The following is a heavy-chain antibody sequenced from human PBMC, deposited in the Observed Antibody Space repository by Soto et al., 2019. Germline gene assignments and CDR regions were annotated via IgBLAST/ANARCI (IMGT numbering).Heavy chain of an antibody. V-gene: IGHV1-69*08. CDR1: GGTFSSYT. CDR3: EREDGTTSIFFIDY. J-gene: IGHJ4*02. CDR2: IIPILGIA. Sequence: QVQLVQSGAEVKKPGSSVKVSCKASGGTFSSYTISWVRQAPGQGLEWMGRIIPILGIANYAQKFQGRVTITADKSTSTAYMELSSLRSEDTAVYYCEREDGTTSIFFIDYWGQGTLVTVSS. D-gene: IGHD4-17*01.